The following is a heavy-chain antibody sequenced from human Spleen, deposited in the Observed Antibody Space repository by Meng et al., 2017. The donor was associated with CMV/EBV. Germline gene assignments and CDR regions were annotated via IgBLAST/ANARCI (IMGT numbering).Heavy chain of an antibody. CDR2: INHSGST. CDR1: GGSCSGYY. V-gene: IGHV4-34*01. J-gene: IGHJ5*02. Sequence: VYGGSCSGYYWSWIRQPPGKGLEWIGEINHSGSTNYNPSLKSRVTISVDTSKNQFSLKLSSVTAADTAVYYCASGKYSSSSVWFDPWGQGTLVTVSS. D-gene: IGHD6-6*01. CDR3: ASGKYSSSSVWFDP.